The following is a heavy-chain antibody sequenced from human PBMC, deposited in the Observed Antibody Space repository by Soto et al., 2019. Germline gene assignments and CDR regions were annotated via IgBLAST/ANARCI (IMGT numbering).Heavy chain of an antibody. CDR1: GFTFSSYA. D-gene: IGHD2-15*01. CDR2: ISYDGSNK. CDR3: ARDRVRKGGGNRLSPFDY. J-gene: IGHJ4*02. V-gene: IGHV3-30-3*01. Sequence: GGSLRLSCAASGFTFSSYAMHWVRQAPGKGLEWVAVISYDGSNKYYADSVKGRFTISRDNSKNTLYLQMNSLRAEDTAVYYCARDRVRKGGGNRLSPFDYWGQGTLVTVSS.